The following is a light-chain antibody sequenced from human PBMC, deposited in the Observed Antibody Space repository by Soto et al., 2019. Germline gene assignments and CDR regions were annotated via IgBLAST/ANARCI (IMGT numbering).Light chain of an antibody. CDR1: SSDIGSYNY. CDR3: CSYAGSYTYV. Sequence: QSALTQPRSVSGSPGQSVTISCTGTSSDIGSYNYVSWYQQHPGKAPKLMVYDVSKRPSGVPDRFSGSRSANTASLTISGLQAEDEAAYYCCSYAGSYTYVFGTGTKLTVL. V-gene: IGLV2-11*01. J-gene: IGLJ1*01. CDR2: DVS.